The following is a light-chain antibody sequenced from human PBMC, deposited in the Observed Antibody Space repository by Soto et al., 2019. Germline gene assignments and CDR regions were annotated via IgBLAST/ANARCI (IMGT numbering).Light chain of an antibody. Sequence: ETVMTQSPGTLSLSPGERATLSCRASQSVSSGYLAWYQQKPGQAPRILIFGASNRATGIPDRFTGSGSGTDCTLTISRREPEDVAVYYCQQYGISQNTFGQGTKLEIK. V-gene: IGKV3-20*01. J-gene: IGKJ2*01. CDR3: QQYGISQNT. CDR2: GAS. CDR1: QSVSSGY.